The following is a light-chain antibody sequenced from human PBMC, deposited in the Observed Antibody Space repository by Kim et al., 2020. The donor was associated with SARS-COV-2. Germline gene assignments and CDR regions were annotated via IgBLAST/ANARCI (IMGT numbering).Light chain of an antibody. CDR3: QQRSNWPPRT. CDR2: DAS. Sequence: EIVLTQSPATLSLSPGERATLSCRASQSVSSYLAWYQQKPGQAPRLLIYDASNRATGITARFSGSGSGTDFTLTISSLEPEDFAVYYCQQRSNWPPRTFGGGTKVDIK. CDR1: QSVSSY. J-gene: IGKJ4*01. V-gene: IGKV3-11*01.